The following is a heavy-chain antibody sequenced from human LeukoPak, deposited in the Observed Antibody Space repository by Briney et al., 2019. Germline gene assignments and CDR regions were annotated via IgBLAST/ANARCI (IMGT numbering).Heavy chain of an antibody. Sequence: SETLSLTCTVSGGSISSYYWSWIRQPPGKGLEWIGYIYYSGSTNYNPSLKSRVTISVDTSKNQFSLKLSSVTAADTAVYYCAKANYVWGRDRYYYMDVWGKGTTVTISS. V-gene: IGHV4-59*01. CDR1: GGSISSYY. J-gene: IGHJ6*03. D-gene: IGHD3-16*01. CDR3: AKANYVWGRDRYYYMDV. CDR2: IYYSGST.